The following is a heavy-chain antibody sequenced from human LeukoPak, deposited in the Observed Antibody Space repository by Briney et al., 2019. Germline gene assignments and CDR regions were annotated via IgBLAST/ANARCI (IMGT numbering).Heavy chain of an antibody. D-gene: IGHD2-21*01. CDR1: GYTLTGYY. Sequence: ASVKVSCKASGYTLTGYYVHWVRQAPGQGLEWMGWISPSSGGTNYAQKFQGRVTMTRDTSISTAYLELSRLRSDDTAVYYCARSYRGRRFDYWGQGTLVTVSS. J-gene: IGHJ4*02. V-gene: IGHV1-2*02. CDR3: ARSYRGRRFDY. CDR2: ISPSSGGT.